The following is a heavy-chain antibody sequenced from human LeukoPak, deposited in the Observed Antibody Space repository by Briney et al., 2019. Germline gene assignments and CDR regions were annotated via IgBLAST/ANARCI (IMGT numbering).Heavy chain of an antibody. V-gene: IGHV3-30*04. CDR1: GFTFSSYA. Sequence: PGGSLRLSCAASGFTFSSYAMHWVRQAPGKGLEWVAVISYDGSNKYYADSVKGRFTISRDNSKNTLYLQMNSLRAEDTAVYYCARVSPAYSSSWYVNYFDYWGQGTLVTVSS. CDR2: ISYDGSNK. J-gene: IGHJ4*02. D-gene: IGHD6-13*01. CDR3: ARVSPAYSSSWYVNYFDY.